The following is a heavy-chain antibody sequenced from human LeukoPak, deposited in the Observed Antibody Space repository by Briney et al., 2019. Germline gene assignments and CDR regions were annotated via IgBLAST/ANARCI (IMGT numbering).Heavy chain of an antibody. V-gene: IGHV4-38-2*01. CDR2: IYHSGST. Sequence: SETLSLTCAVSGYSISSGYYWGWIRQPPGNGLEWIGSIYHSGSTYYNPSLKSRVTILVDTSKNQFSLKLSSMTAADTAVYYCARWSSGWWYYFDYWGQGTLVTVSS. D-gene: IGHD6-19*01. J-gene: IGHJ4*02. CDR3: ARWSSGWWYYFDY. CDR1: GYSISSGYY.